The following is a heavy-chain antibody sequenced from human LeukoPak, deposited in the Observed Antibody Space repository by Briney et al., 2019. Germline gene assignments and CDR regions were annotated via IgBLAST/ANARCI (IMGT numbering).Heavy chain of an antibody. CDR2: IGGSGGRT. V-gene: IGHV3-23*01. J-gene: IGHJ4*02. CDR3: AKAYYYSSGTSHLDY. CDR1: GFTFSSYA. Sequence: PGGSLRLSCAASGFTFSSYAMSWVRQAPGKGLEWVSHIGGSGGRTDYAESVKGRFTISRDNSKSTLYLQMNSLRAEDTAVYYCAKAYYYSSGTSHLDYWGQGTLVTVSS. D-gene: IGHD3-10*01.